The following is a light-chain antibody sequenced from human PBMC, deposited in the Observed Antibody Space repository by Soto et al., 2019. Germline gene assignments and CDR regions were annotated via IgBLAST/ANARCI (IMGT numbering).Light chain of an antibody. CDR3: QQSYSTPRT. CDR1: QSISKD. V-gene: IGKV1-39*01. CDR2: DAS. J-gene: IGKJ1*01. Sequence: DIQMTQSPSSLSASVGDRVTITCRASQSISKDLNWYQQKPGEAPMLLIYDASTLQGGVPSRFSGAVSGTDFTLTISNLQPEDFATYFCQQSYSTPRTFGLGTKVDI.